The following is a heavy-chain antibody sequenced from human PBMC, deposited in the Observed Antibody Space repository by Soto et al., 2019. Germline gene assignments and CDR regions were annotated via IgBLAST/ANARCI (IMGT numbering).Heavy chain of an antibody. J-gene: IGHJ3*02. Sequence: PXESLKISCKGSGYSFTSYWIGWVRQMPGKGLEWMGIIYPGDSDTRYSPSFQGQVTISADKSISTAYLQWSSLKASDTAMYYCAISPRVDCSSTSCYGLTLDAFDIWGQGTMVTVSS. CDR2: IYPGDSDT. D-gene: IGHD2-2*01. CDR1: GYSFTSYW. CDR3: AISPRVDCSSTSCYGLTLDAFDI. V-gene: IGHV5-51*01.